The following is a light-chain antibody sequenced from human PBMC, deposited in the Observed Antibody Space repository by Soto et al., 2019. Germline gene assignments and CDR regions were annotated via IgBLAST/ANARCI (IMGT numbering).Light chain of an antibody. Sequence: DIQMTQSPSTLSASVGDRVTITCRASQSSSWLAWYQQKPGKAPKLLIYDASSLESGVPSRFSGSGSGTEFTLTISSLQPDDFATYYCQQYNSYSPTFGQGTKVDIK. J-gene: IGKJ1*01. CDR3: QQYNSYSPT. CDR1: QSSSW. CDR2: DAS. V-gene: IGKV1-5*01.